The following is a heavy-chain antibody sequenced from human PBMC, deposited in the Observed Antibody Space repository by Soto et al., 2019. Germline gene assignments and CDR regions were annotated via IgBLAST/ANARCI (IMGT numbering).Heavy chain of an antibody. J-gene: IGHJ6*02. Sequence: ASVKVSCKASGYTFTSYAMHWVRQAPGQRLEWMGWINAGNGNTKYSQKFQGRVTITRDTSASTAYMELSSLRSEDTAVYYCASPGGYYDILTGSRDYYYYYGMDVWGQGTTVTVSS. D-gene: IGHD3-9*01. CDR1: GYTFTSYA. CDR3: ASPGGYYDILTGSRDYYYYYGMDV. CDR2: INAGNGNT. V-gene: IGHV1-3*01.